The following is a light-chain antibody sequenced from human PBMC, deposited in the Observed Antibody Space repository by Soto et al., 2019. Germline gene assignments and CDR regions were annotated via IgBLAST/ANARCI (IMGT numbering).Light chain of an antibody. Sequence: DVMMTQSPLSLPVTLGQPASISCRSSQILVDSDGNTYLNWFQQRPGQSPRRLIYKVSNRDSGVPDRFSGSGSGTDFTLTISSLQAEDVAVYYRQQYYSTPLTFGGGTKVDIK. CDR3: QQYYSTPLT. J-gene: IGKJ4*01. V-gene: IGKV2-30*01. CDR2: KVS. CDR1: QILVDSDGNTY.